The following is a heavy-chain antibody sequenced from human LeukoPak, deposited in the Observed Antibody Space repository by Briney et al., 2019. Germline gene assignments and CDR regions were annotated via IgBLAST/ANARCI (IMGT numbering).Heavy chain of an antibody. Sequence: GGSLRLSCAASGFTFSGYAMSWVRQAPGKGLEWVSAISGSGGSTYYADSVKGRFTISRDNSKNTLYLQMNSLRAEDTAVYYCAKAYYGSGSYYHPTYYGMDVWGQGTTVTVSS. J-gene: IGHJ6*02. CDR2: ISGSGGST. CDR3: AKAYYGSGSYYHPTYYGMDV. CDR1: GFTFSGYA. D-gene: IGHD3-10*01. V-gene: IGHV3-23*01.